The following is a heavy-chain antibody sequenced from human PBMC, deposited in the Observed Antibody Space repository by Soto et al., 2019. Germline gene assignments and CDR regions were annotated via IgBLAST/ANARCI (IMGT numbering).Heavy chain of an antibody. D-gene: IGHD3-16*01. CDR3: ATASSYAN. CDR2: IKSIRDGGAT. J-gene: IGHJ4*02. Sequence: PGGSLRLSCAASGFTFNNAWMSWVRQAPEKGLEWVGRIKSIRDGGATEYAAPVKDRFTISRDDSKNMLYLQMNSLKTEDTAVYYCATASSYANWGQGTQVTAPQ. CDR1: GFTFNNAW. V-gene: IGHV3-15*01.